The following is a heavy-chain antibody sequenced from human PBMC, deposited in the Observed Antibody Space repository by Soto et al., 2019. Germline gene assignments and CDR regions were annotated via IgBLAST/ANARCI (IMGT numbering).Heavy chain of an antibody. D-gene: IGHD1-26*01. J-gene: IGHJ4*02. V-gene: IGHV3-23*01. CDR1: GFTFSSYA. CDR2: ISGSGGST. CDR3: AKDPYFGSGSYFDY. Sequence: GGSLRLSCAASGFTFSSYAMSWVRQAPGKGLKWVSAISGSGGSTYYADSVKGRFTISRDNSKNTLYLQMNSLRAEDTAVYYCAKDPYFGSGSYFDYWGQGTLVTVSS.